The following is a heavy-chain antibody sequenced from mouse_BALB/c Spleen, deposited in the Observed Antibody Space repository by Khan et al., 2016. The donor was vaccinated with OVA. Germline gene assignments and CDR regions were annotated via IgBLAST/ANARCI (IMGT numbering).Heavy chain of an antibody. Sequence: EVQLVESGGGLVQPGGSRKLSCAASGFTFSSFGMHWVRQAPKKGLEWVAYISSGSSTIYYVDTVKGRFTISRDSPKNTLFLQMTSLRSEDTGRYYCARSGGKLHWYFDVWGAGASVTVSS. J-gene: IGHJ1*02. CDR2: ISSGSSTI. D-gene: IGHD2-1*01. V-gene: IGHV5-17*02. CDR3: ARSGGKLHWYFDV. CDR1: GFTFSSFG.